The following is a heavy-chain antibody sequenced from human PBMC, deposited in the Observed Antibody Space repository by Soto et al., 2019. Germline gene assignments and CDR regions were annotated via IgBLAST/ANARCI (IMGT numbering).Heavy chain of an antibody. D-gene: IGHD2-2*01. CDR3: ARGRRDIVVVPAADYFDY. CDR2: IIPIFGTA. V-gene: IGHV1-69*13. J-gene: IGHJ4*02. CDR1: GGTFSSYA. Sequence: GASVKVSCKASGGTFSSYAISWVRQAPGQGLEWMGGIIPIFGTANYAQKFQGRVTITADESTSTAYMELSSLRSEDTAVYYCARGRRDIVVVPAADYFDYWGQGTLVTVSS.